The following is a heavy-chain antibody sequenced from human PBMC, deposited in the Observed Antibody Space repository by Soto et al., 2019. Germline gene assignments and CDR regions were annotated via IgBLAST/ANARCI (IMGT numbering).Heavy chain of an antibody. Sequence: PGKGLEWIGYIYYSGSTYYNPSLKSRVTISVDTSKNQFSLKLSSVTAADTAVYYCARATYYDFWIGYSSITADTRYDMGVCGEGTMVTVSS. J-gene: IGHJ6*04. CDR2: IYYSGST. CDR3: ARATYYDFWIGYSSITADTRYDMGV. D-gene: IGHD3-3*01. V-gene: IGHV4-31*02.